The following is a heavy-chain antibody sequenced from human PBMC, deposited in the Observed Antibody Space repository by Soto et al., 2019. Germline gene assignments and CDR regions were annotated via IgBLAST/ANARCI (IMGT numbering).Heavy chain of an antibody. Sequence: SETLSLTCTVSGGSIISHYWSWVRQAPGKGLEWIGHIYYRGSTTYNPSLRSRSTISVDTSNNQFSLKLNSVTTADTAVYYCARDGREASGMDVWGQGTKVTVSS. D-gene: IGHD1-26*01. CDR1: GGSIISHY. V-gene: IGHV4-59*11. CDR2: IYYRGST. CDR3: ARDGREASGMDV. J-gene: IGHJ6*02.